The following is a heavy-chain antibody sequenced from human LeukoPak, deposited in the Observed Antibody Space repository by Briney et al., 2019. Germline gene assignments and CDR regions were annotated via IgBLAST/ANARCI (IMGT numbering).Heavy chain of an antibody. D-gene: IGHD3-9*01. J-gene: IGHJ5*02. CDR2: IHYTGST. CDR3: ARGGWYDILTGYYNWFDP. V-gene: IGHV4-59*01. CDR1: GGSINSYY. Sequence: SETLSLTCTVSGGSINSYYWSWIRQPPGKGLECIGYIHYTGSTNCNPSLKSRVTISVDTSKNQFSLKLSSVTAADTAVYYCARGGWYDILTGYYNWFDPWGQGTLVTVSS.